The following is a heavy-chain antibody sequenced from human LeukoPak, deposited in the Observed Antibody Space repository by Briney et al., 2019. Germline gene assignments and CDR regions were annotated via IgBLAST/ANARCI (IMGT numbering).Heavy chain of an antibody. CDR3: ATLWFGELGLY. J-gene: IGHJ4*02. CDR1: GFTFSSYG. D-gene: IGHD3-10*01. V-gene: IGHV3-33*01. Sequence: PGGSLRLSCAASGFTFSSYGMHWVRQAPGKGLEWVAVIWYDGSNKYYADSVKGRFTISRDNSKNTLYLQMNSLRAEDTAVYYCATLWFGELGLYWGQGTLVSVSS. CDR2: IWYDGSNK.